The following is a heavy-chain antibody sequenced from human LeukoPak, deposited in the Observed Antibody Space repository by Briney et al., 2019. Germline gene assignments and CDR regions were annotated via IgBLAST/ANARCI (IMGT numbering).Heavy chain of an antibody. CDR1: GFTFSSYS. J-gene: IGHJ4*02. V-gene: IGHV3-30*18. Sequence: WSLRLSCAASGFTFSSYSMNWVRQAPGKGLEWVAVISYDGSNKYYADSVKGRFTISRDNSKNTLYLQMNSLRAEDTAVYYCAKPAYSSSWPPADYWGQGTLVTVSS. CDR3: AKPAYSSSWPPADY. D-gene: IGHD6-13*01. CDR2: ISYDGSNK.